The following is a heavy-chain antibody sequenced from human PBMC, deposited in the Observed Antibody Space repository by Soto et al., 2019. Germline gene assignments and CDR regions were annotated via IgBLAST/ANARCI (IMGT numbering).Heavy chain of an antibody. CDR1: GGSFSGYY. CDR3: ARGGGVVATISFFDY. Sequence: QVQLQQWGAGLLKPSETLSLTCAVYGGSFSGYYWSWIRQPPGKGLEWTGEINHSGSTNYNPSLKSRVTISVDTSKNQFSLKLSSVTAADTAVYYCARGGGVVATISFFDYWGQGTLVTVSS. D-gene: IGHD5-12*01. J-gene: IGHJ4*02. CDR2: INHSGST. V-gene: IGHV4-34*01.